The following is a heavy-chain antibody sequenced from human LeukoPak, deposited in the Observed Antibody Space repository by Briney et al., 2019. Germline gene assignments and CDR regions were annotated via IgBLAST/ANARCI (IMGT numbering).Heavy chain of an antibody. V-gene: IGHV3-23*01. CDR1: GFTFSSYA. CDR2: ISGSGGST. Sequence: GGSLRLSCAASGFTFSSYAMSWVRQAPGKGLEWVSAISGSGGSTYYADSVKGRFTISRDNSKNTLYLQMNSPGDEAMAVYYCAKVEAAAPRSYFDYWGQGTLVTVSS. J-gene: IGHJ4*02. CDR3: AKVEAAAPRSYFDY. D-gene: IGHD6-13*01.